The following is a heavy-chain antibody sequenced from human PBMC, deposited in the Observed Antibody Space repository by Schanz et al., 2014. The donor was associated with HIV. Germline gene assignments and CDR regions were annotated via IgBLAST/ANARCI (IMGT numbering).Heavy chain of an antibody. CDR3: ARGDGGYWYYFDY. CDR2: IWYDGSNK. Sequence: QVQLVESGGGVVQPGRSLRLSCAASGFTFSNYGMHWVRQAPGKGLEWVAVIWYDGSNKYYADSVKGRFTISRDNSKNTQYLQMNSLRAEDTAVYYCARGDGGYWYYFDYWGQGTLVTVSS. CDR1: GFTFSNYG. D-gene: IGHD5-12*01. J-gene: IGHJ4*02. V-gene: IGHV3-33*01.